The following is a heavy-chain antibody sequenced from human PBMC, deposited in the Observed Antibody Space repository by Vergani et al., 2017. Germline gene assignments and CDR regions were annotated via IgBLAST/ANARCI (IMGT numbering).Heavy chain of an antibody. D-gene: IGHD3-10*01. Sequence: VQLLESGAEVKKPGASVKVSCKASGYTFTSYYMHWVRQAPVQGLEWMGGINPSGGSTSYAQKFQGRVTMTRDTSTSTAYMELSRLRSDDTAVYYCARAEGMKDYWGQGTLVTVSS. V-gene: IGHV1-46*01. CDR3: ARAEGMKDY. CDR2: INPSGGST. J-gene: IGHJ4*02. CDR1: GYTFTSYY.